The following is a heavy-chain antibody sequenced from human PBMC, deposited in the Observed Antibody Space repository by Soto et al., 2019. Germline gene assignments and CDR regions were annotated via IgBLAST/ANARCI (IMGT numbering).Heavy chain of an antibody. CDR1: GFTFSSYA. V-gene: IGHV3-23*01. CDR2: ISGSGGST. J-gene: IGHJ6*02. CDR3: AKDWPDEAGTTFSYYYGMDV. Sequence: PGGSLRLSCAASGFTFSSYAMSWVRQAPGKGLEWVSAISGSGGSTYYADSVKGRFTISRDNSKNTLYLQMNSLRAEDTAVYYCAKDWPDEAGTTFSYYYGMDVWGQGTTVTVSS. D-gene: IGHD1-7*01.